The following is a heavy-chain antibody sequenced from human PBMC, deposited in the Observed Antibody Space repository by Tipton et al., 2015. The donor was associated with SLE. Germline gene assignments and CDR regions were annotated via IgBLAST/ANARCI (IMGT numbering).Heavy chain of an antibody. Sequence: TLSLTCAVYNGSFSGFYWKWIRQSPGKGLEWLGTIYHSGTTYYNPSLKSRLTLSIDTSKNQFSLKLSSVTAADTAVYYCARRLGYSSSWYGYNWFDPWGQGTLVTVSS. D-gene: IGHD6-13*01. J-gene: IGHJ5*02. V-gene: IGHV4-34*01. CDR1: NGSFSGFY. CDR3: ARRLGYSSSWYGYNWFDP. CDR2: IYHSGTT.